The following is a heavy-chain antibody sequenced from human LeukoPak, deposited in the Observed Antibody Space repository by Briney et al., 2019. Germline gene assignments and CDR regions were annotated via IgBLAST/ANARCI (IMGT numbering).Heavy chain of an antibody. D-gene: IGHD1/OR15-1a*01. CDR1: GFSFSDYY. CDR3: ARADSGWNNPH. V-gene: IGHV3-11*01. CDR2: ISGSGSNT. Sequence: PGGSLRLSCAASGFSFSDYYMSWIRQAPGKGLEWVSYISGSGSNTYYADSVKGRFIIASDNAKNSLYLQMNRLRAEDMAVYYSARADSGWNNPHWGQGTLVTVSS. J-gene: IGHJ4*02.